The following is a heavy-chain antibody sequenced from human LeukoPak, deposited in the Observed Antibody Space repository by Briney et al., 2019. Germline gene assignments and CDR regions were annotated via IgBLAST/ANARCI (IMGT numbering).Heavy chain of an antibody. CDR3: ARDPVVATPGNFDY. D-gene: IGHD5-12*01. Sequence: GASGKVSCKASGYTFTGYYMHWVRQAPGQGLEWMGWINPNSGGTNYAQKFQGRVTMTRDTSISTAYMELSRLRSDDTAVYYCARDPVVATPGNFDYWGQGTLVTVSS. CDR1: GYTFTGYY. V-gene: IGHV1-2*02. CDR2: INPNSGGT. J-gene: IGHJ4*02.